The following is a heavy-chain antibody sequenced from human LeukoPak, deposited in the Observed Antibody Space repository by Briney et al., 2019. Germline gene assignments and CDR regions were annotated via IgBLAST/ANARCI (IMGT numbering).Heavy chain of an antibody. CDR3: AKDQYSSVLWD. V-gene: IGHV3-23*01. D-gene: IGHD6-19*01. Sequence: GGSLRLSCAASGFTFSSYAMSWVRQAPGKGLEWVSAISGSGGSTYYADSVTGRFTISRDNSKNTLYLQMNSLRAEDTAVYYCAKDQYSSVLWDWGQGTLVTVSS. CDR1: GFTFSSYA. CDR2: ISGSGGST. J-gene: IGHJ4*02.